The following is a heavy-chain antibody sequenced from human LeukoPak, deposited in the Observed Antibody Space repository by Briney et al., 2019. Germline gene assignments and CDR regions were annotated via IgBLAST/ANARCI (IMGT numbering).Heavy chain of an antibody. CDR1: GGTFSSYA. CDR2: IIPILGIA. D-gene: IGHD3-10*01. CDR3: ARDHSYYYGSGSYYPPAPFDY. Sequence: GASVKVSCKASGGTFSSYAISWVRQAPGQGLEWMGRIIPILGIANYAQKFQGRVTITADKSTSTAYMELSSLRSEDTAVYCCARDHSYYYGSGSYYPPAPFDYWGQGTLVTVSS. J-gene: IGHJ4*02. V-gene: IGHV1-69*04.